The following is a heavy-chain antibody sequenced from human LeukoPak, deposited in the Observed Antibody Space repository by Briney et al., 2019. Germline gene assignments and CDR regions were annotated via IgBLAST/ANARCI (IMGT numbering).Heavy chain of an antibody. D-gene: IGHD3-22*01. J-gene: IGHJ4*02. CDR1: GGTFSSYA. Sequence: ASVKVSCKASGGTFSSYAISWVRQAPGQGLEWMGRIIPIFGTANYAQKFQGRVTITTDESTSTAYIELSSLRPEDTAVYNCAIRNYDSMGWDYWGRGTRVTVSS. CDR3: AIRNYDSMGWDY. CDR2: IIPIFGTA. V-gene: IGHV1-69*05.